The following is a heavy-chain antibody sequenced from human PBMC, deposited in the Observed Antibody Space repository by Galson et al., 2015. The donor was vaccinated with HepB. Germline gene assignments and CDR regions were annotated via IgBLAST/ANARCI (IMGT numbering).Heavy chain of an antibody. Sequence: SLRLSCAASGFTFSSYSMNWVRQAPGKGLEWVSSISSSSSYIYYADSVKGRFTISRDNAKNSLYLQMNSLRAEDTAVYYCARDSPLYSSGVDYWGQGTLVTVSS. D-gene: IGHD6-19*01. CDR2: ISSSSSYI. V-gene: IGHV3-21*01. CDR1: GFTFSSYS. CDR3: ARDSPLYSSGVDY. J-gene: IGHJ4*02.